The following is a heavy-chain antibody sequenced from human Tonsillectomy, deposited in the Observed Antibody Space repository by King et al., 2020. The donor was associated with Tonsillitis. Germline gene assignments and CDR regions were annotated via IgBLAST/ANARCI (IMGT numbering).Heavy chain of an antibody. Sequence: QLQESGPGLVKPSETLSLTCTVSGGSISSSSYYWGWIRQPPGKGLEWIGSIYYSGSTYYNPSLKSRVTISVDTSKNQFSLKLSSVTAADTAVYYCARQYCSGGSCYAKNWFDPWGQGTLVTVSS. J-gene: IGHJ5*02. D-gene: IGHD2-15*01. CDR2: IYYSGST. CDR1: GGSISSSSYY. CDR3: ARQYCSGGSCYAKNWFDP. V-gene: IGHV4-39*01.